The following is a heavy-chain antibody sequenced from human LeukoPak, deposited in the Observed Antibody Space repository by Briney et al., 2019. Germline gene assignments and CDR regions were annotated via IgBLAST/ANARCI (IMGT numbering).Heavy chain of an antibody. CDR3: AADHLHYDSSGSKEN. D-gene: IGHD3-22*01. V-gene: IGHV1-58*01. CDR2: IVVGSGNT. Sequence: SLKVSSEPSPVTVSLSTVLLVTGSRGPRLEWIGWIVVGSGNTNYAQRFQERVTITRDMSTSTAYMELSSLRSEDTAVYYCAADHLHYDSSGSKENWGQGTLVTVSS. CDR1: PVTVSLST. J-gene: IGHJ4*02.